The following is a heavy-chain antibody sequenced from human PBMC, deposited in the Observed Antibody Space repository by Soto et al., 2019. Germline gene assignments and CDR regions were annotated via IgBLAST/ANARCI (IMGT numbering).Heavy chain of an antibody. D-gene: IGHD2-2*02. CDR2: IYYSGIA. J-gene: IGHJ6*02. V-gene: IGHV4-59*01. CDR3: ARGIEVPAAIKSRYYYYGMDV. CDR1: GGSLSRYY. Sequence: PSETLSLTCSVSGGSLSRYYWTWIRQPPGKGLQYIGYIYYSGIANYNPSLKSRVTISVDTSKNQFSLKVKSVTAADTAVYYCARGIEVPAAIKSRYYYYGMDVWGQGTTVTVSS.